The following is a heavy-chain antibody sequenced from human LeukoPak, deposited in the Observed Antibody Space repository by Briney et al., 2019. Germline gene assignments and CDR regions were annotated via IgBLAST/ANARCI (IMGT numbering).Heavy chain of an antibody. D-gene: IGHD2-2*01. Sequence: SETLSLTCTGSGGSISSGGYYWSWIRQHPGKGLEWSGYIYYSGSTYYNTSLKSRVTISVDTSKNQFSLKLSSVTAADTAVYYCARVRSSQYFDYWGQGTLVTVSS. J-gene: IGHJ4*02. CDR1: GGSISSGGYY. CDR2: IYYSGST. V-gene: IGHV4-31*03. CDR3: ARVRSSQYFDY.